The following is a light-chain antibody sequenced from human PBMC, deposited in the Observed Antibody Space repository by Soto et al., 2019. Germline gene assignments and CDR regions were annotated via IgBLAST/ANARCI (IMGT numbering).Light chain of an antibody. CDR3: QQRSNWPPKVT. J-gene: IGKJ4*01. V-gene: IGKV3-11*01. CDR2: DAS. Sequence: EIVLTQSPATLSLSPGERATLSCRASQSVSSYLAWYQQKPGQAPRLLIYDASNRATGIPARFSGSGSGTDFTLTTSSLEPEDFAVYYCQQRSNWPPKVTFGGGTKV. CDR1: QSVSSY.